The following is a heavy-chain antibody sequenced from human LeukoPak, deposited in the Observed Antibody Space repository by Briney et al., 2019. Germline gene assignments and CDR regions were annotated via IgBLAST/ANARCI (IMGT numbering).Heavy chain of an antibody. CDR2: INHSGST. V-gene: IGHV4-39*07. J-gene: IGHJ4*02. D-gene: IGHD2-21*02. CDR1: GGSISSSSYY. CDR3: ARLAYCGGDCYHYDY. Sequence: YPSETPSLTCTVSGGSISSSSYYWGWIRQPPGKGLEWIGEINHSGSTNYNPSLKSRVTISVDTSKNQFSLRLSSVTAADTAVYYCARLAYCGGDCYHYDYWGQGTLVTVSS.